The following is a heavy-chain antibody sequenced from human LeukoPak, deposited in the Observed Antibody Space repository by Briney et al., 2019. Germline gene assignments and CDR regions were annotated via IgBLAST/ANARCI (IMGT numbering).Heavy chain of an antibody. CDR2: IYYSGST. CDR3: ARGALYCGSTSCLYYYYGMDV. J-gene: IGHJ6*02. V-gene: IGHV4-59*01. Sequence: SETPSLTCTVSGGSISSYYWSWIRQPPGKGPEWIGYIYYSGSTNYNPSLKSRVTISVDTSKNQFSLKLSSVTAADTAVYYCARGALYCGSTSCLYYYYGMDVWGQGTTVTVS. CDR1: GGSISSYY. D-gene: IGHD2-2*01.